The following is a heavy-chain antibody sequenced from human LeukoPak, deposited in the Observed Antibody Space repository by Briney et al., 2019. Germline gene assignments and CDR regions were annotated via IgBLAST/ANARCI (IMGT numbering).Heavy chain of an antibody. CDR2: INPNSGGT. D-gene: IGHD2-15*01. Sequence: ASVKVSCKASGYTFTSYDINWVRQAPGQGLEWMGRINPNSGGTNYAQKFQGRVTMTRDTSISTAYMELSRLRSDDTAVYYCARIGDIVVVVAATPSHMDVWGKGTTVTVSS. J-gene: IGHJ6*03. CDR3: ARIGDIVVVVAATPSHMDV. V-gene: IGHV1-2*06. CDR1: GYTFTSYD.